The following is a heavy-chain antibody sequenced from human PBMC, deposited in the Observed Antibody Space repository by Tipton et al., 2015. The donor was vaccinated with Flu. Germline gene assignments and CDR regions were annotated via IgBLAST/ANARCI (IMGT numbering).Heavy chain of an antibody. Sequence: QVQLVQSGAEGKKPGASVKVSCKASGYTFTSYDINWVRQATGQGLEWMGWMNPNSGNTGYAQKFQGRVTMTRNTSISTAYMELSSLRSEDTAVYYCARAMTLHSSGWYCPGYWGQGTLVTVSS. CDR3: ARAMTLHSSGWYCPGY. J-gene: IGHJ4*02. D-gene: IGHD6-19*01. CDR1: GYTFTSYD. CDR2: MNPNSGNT. V-gene: IGHV1-8*01.